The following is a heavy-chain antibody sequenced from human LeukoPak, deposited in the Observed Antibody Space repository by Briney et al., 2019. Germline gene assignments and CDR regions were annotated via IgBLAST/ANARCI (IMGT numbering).Heavy chain of an antibody. CDR2: FNTNTGNP. V-gene: IGHV7-4-1*02. D-gene: IGHD4-17*01. CDR3: ARVLPLYGDYVNEDY. CDR1: GYTFTSYA. J-gene: IGHJ4*02. Sequence: ASVKVSCKASGYTFTSYAMNWVRQSPGQGLEWMGWFNTNTGNPTYAQGFTGRFAFSLDTSVSTAYLQISSLKAEDTAVYYCARVLPLYGDYVNEDYWGQGTLVTVSS.